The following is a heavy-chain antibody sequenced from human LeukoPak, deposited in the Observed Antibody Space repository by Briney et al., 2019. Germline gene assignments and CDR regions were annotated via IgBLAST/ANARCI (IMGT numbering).Heavy chain of an antibody. CDR2: IKSKTDGGTT. V-gene: IGHV3-15*01. J-gene: IGHJ4*02. CDR1: GFTFSSYT. CDR3: TTGAWIQLWLADY. D-gene: IGHD5-18*01. Sequence: GGSLRLSCAASGFTFSSYTMSWVRQAPGKGLEWVGLIKSKTDGGTTDYAAPVKGRFTISRDDSKTTLYLQMNSLKAEDTAVYYCTTGAWIQLWLADYWGRGTLVTVSS.